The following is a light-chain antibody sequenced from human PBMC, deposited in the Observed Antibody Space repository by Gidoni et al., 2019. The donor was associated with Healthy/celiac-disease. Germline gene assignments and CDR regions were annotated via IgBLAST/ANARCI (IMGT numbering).Light chain of an antibody. CDR1: QSVSSSY. J-gene: IGKJ1*01. CDR3: QQYGSSPRT. CDR2: GAS. V-gene: IGKV3-20*01. Sequence: ELVLTQSPGTLSLSPGERATLSCRASQSVSSSYVAWYQQKPGQDPRLLIYGASSRATGIPDRFSGSGSGTDCTLTISRLEPEEVAVYYCQQYGSSPRTFGQGTKVEIK.